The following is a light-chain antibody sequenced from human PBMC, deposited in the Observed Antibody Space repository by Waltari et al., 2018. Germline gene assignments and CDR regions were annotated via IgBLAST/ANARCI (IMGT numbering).Light chain of an antibody. CDR2: CAS. CDR1: QSVSSN. Sequence: EIVMTQSPATLSVSPGERATLSCRASQSVSSNLAWYQQKPGQAPRLLLYCASTRATGIPARFSGSESGTEFTLTISSLQTEDFAVYYCQQYDDWPRTFGQGTKVEIK. CDR3: QQYDDWPRT. V-gene: IGKV3-15*01. J-gene: IGKJ1*01.